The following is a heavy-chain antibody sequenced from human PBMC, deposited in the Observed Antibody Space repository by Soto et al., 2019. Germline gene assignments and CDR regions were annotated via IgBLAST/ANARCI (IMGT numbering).Heavy chain of an antibody. J-gene: IGHJ4*02. CDR2: LIPIFGTA. CDR3: ARDCSGGSCYLDY. V-gene: IGHV1-69*01. D-gene: IGHD2-15*01. Sequence: QVQLVQSGAEVKKPGSSVKVSCKASGGTFSSYAISWVRQAPGQGLEWMGGLIPIFGTANYAQKFQGRVTITAADYTSTAYMELSSLRSEDTAVYYCARDCSGGSCYLDYWGQGTLVTVSS. CDR1: GGTFSSYA.